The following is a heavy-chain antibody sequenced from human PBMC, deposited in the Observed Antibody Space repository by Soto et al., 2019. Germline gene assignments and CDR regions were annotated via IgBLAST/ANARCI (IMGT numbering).Heavy chain of an antibody. CDR2: ISGSGTST. CDR3: ANRRHPVAGITYYLDY. D-gene: IGHD6-19*01. CDR1: GFTFSNYA. V-gene: IGHV3-23*01. J-gene: IGHJ4*02. Sequence: GGSLRLSCAASGFTFSNYAMSWVRQAPGKGLEWVSAISGSGTSTYYADSVKGRFTISRDNSKNTLYLQMDSLRAEDTAVYYCANRRHPVAGITYYLDYWGQGTLVTVSS.